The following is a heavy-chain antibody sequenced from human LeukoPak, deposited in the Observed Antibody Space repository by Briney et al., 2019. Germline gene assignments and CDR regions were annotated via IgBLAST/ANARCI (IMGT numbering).Heavy chain of an antibody. CDR1: GFTVSSNY. J-gene: IGHJ4*02. D-gene: IGHD2-2*01. CDR2: ISGSAEKT. V-gene: IGHV3-23*01. Sequence: GGSLRLSCAASGFTVSSNYVSWVRQAPGKGLEWVSVISGSAEKTNYADSVKGRFTISRDNSKNTLYLQMKSLTAGDTAVYYCAKESSSTSCLDYWGQGTLVTVSS. CDR3: AKESSSTSCLDY.